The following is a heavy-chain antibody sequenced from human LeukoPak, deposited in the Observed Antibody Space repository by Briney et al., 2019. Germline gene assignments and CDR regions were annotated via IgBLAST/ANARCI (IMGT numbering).Heavy chain of an antibody. Sequence: GGSLRLSCAASGFTLSYYAMHWVRQAPGKGLEWVAFISTDGGNKYYADSVKGRFTISRDNAKNSLYLQMNSLRAEDTAVYYCARDKAVAGTDFDYWGQGTLVTVSS. CDR3: ARDKAVAGTDFDY. D-gene: IGHD6-19*01. CDR1: GFTLSYYA. V-gene: IGHV3-30-3*01. J-gene: IGHJ4*02. CDR2: ISTDGGNK.